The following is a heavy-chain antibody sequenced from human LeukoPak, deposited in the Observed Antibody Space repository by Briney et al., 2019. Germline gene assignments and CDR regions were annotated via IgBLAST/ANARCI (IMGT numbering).Heavy chain of an antibody. CDR2: ISSSSSTI. CDR1: GFTFSSYS. D-gene: IGHD3-3*01. J-gene: IGHJ6*03. CDR3: ASSLRFSIYYYYMDV. V-gene: IGHV3-48*04. Sequence: PGGSLRLSCAASGFTFSSYSMNWVRQAPGKGLEWVSYISSSSSTIYYADSVKGRFTISRDNAKNSLYLQMNSLRAEDTAVYYCASSLRFSIYYYYMDVWGKGTTVTVSS.